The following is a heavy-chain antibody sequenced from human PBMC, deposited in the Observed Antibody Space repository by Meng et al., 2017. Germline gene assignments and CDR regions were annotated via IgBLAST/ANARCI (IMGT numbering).Heavy chain of an antibody. D-gene: IGHD2-21*02. J-gene: IGHJ4*02. Sequence: QVELSECGGGVGQPGGSLRLSCAASVFTFTSYGMHWVRQAPGKGMEWVAFIRSDVSNKYYADSVNGRFNISLDNSKNTLYLQMNSLRAEDTAVYYCAKSSCRGDCYHDYWGQGTLVTVSS. CDR3: AKSSCRGDCYHDY. CDR1: VFTFTSYG. CDR2: IRSDVSNK. V-gene: IGHV3-30*02.